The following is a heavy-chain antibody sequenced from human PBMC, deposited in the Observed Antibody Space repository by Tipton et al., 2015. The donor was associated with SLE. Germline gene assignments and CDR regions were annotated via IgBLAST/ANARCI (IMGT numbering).Heavy chain of an antibody. J-gene: IGHJ6*03. V-gene: IGHV3-30*04. D-gene: IGHD2-2*02. CDR2: ISYDGSNK. CDR1: GFTFSSYA. CDR3: ARGRVVPAAISDYYYYMDV. Sequence: SLRLSCAASGFTFSSYAMHWVRQAPGKGLEWVAVISYDGSNKYYADSVKGRFTISRDNSKNTLYLQMNSLRAEDTAVYYCARGRVVPAAISDYYYYMDVWGKGTTVTVSS.